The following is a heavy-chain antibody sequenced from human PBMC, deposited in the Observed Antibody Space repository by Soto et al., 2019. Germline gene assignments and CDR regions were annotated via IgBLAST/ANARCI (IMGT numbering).Heavy chain of an antibody. Sequence: VSVKVSCKASGYTFTSYAMHWVRQAPGQRLEWMGWINAGNGNTKYSQKFQGRVTITRDTFASTAYMELSSLRSEDTAVYYCARGPTIFGVVANWYGMDVWGQGTTVTVSS. D-gene: IGHD3-3*01. CDR1: GYTFTSYA. J-gene: IGHJ6*02. CDR2: INAGNGNT. V-gene: IGHV1-3*01. CDR3: ARGPTIFGVVANWYGMDV.